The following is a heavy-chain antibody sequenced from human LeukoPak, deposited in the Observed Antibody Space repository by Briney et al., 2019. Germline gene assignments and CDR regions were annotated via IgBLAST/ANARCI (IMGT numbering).Heavy chain of an antibody. V-gene: IGHV3-7*01. Sequence: PGGSLRLSCAAPGFSFSSYWMSWVRQAPGKGLEWVANINQDGSAKYYVDSVKGRFTISRDNAKTSVYLQMNSLRDEDAAVYYCASSHDSSGNDWGQGTLVIVSS. CDR1: GFSFSSYW. CDR2: INQDGSAK. D-gene: IGHD3-22*01. J-gene: IGHJ4*02. CDR3: ASSHDSSGND.